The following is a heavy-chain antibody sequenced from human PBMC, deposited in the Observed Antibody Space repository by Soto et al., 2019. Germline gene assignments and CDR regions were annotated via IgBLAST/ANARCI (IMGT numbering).Heavy chain of an antibody. Sequence: QVQLVQSGAEVKKPGSSVKVSCKASGGTFSSYTSSWVRQAPGQGLEWMGRIIPILGIANYAQKFQGRVTITADKSTSTADMELSSMRSEDTAVYYCARGPITRFGVVIPYFDYWGQGTLVTVSS. V-gene: IGHV1-69*02. CDR1: GGTFSSYT. J-gene: IGHJ4*02. D-gene: IGHD3-3*01. CDR2: IIPILGIA. CDR3: ARGPITRFGVVIPYFDY.